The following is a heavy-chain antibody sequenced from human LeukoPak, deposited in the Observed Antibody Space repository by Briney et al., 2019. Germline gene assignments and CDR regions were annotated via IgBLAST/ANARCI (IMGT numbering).Heavy chain of an antibody. Sequence: PSETLSLTCTVSGGSISNYYWSWIRQPPGKGLEWIGYIYYSGSTKYNPSLKSRVTISVDTSKNQFSLKLSSVTAADTAVYYCVRGVGDSSGYYCSGFDYWGQGTLVTVSS. V-gene: IGHV4-59*01. CDR3: VRGVGDSSGYYCSGFDY. CDR2: IYYSGST. D-gene: IGHD3-22*01. CDR1: GGSISNYY. J-gene: IGHJ4*02.